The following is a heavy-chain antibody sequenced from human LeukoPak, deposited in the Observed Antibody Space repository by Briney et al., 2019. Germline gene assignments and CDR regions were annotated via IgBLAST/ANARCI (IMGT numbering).Heavy chain of an antibody. Sequence: GGSLRLSCAASGFTFSSYGMHWVRQAPGKGLEWVAVIWYDGSNKYYADSVKGRFTISRDNSKNTLYLQMNSLRAEDTAVYYCAKDGTVFGVYYMDVWGKGTTVTVSS. J-gene: IGHJ6*03. CDR1: GFTFSSYG. CDR3: AKDGTVFGVYYMDV. D-gene: IGHD3-3*01. V-gene: IGHV3-33*06. CDR2: IWYDGSNK.